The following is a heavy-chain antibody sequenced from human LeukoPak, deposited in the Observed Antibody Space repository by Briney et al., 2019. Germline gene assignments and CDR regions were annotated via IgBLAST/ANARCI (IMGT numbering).Heavy chain of an antibody. Sequence: SETLSLTCTVSGGSISSSSYYWGWIRQPPGKGLEWIGSIYYSGSTYYNPSLKSRVTISVDTSKNQFSLKLSSVTAADTAVYYCARGGSLDIVVVVAARPGPFDYWGQGTLVTVSS. J-gene: IGHJ4*02. D-gene: IGHD2-15*01. CDR2: IYYSGST. CDR1: GGSISSSSYY. CDR3: ARGGSLDIVVVVAARPGPFDY. V-gene: IGHV4-39*07.